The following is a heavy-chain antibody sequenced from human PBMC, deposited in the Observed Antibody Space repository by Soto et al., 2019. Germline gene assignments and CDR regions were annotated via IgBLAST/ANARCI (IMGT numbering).Heavy chain of an antibody. V-gene: IGHV3-23*01. CDR3: AKDYGSSRYFFDY. Sequence: PGGSLRLSCAASGFTFINYAISWVRQAPGEGLEWVSTISGNGANTHYADSVKGRFSISRDNSKNTLYIQMNSLRAEDTAVYYCAKDYGSSRYFFDYWGQGALVTVSS. CDR2: ISGNGANT. D-gene: IGHD6-6*01. J-gene: IGHJ4*02. CDR1: GFTFINYA.